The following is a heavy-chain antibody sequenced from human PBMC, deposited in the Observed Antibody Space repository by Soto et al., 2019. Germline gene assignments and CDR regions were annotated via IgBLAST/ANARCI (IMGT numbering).Heavy chain of an antibody. V-gene: IGHV4-59*12. Sequence: SETLSLTCTVSGGSMISDYWSWIRQPPGRGLEWIGFIYYAGSTKYNPSLNSRVTISVDTSKNQFSLTVTSVTAADTAVYFCAREGNLGRWLQPLDFWGQGTLVTVSS. CDR3: AREGNLGRWLQPLDF. CDR2: IYYAGST. D-gene: IGHD5-12*01. J-gene: IGHJ4*02. CDR1: GGSMISDY.